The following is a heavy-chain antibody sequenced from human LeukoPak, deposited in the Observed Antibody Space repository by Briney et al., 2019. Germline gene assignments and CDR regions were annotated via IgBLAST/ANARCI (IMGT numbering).Heavy chain of an antibody. D-gene: IGHD2-2*01. CDR3: ARVLRARNMVVVPAASYVE. CDR2: INPNSGGT. CDR1: GYTFTGYY. V-gene: IGHV1-2*02. Sequence: ASVPVSCKASGYTFTGYYMHWVRQAPGQGLEWMGWINPNSGGTNYAQKFQGRVIMTRDTSLSPAYMERSRLRSDNTALYYCARVLRARNMVVVPAASYVEGGQGTLVTVSA. J-gene: IGHJ4*02.